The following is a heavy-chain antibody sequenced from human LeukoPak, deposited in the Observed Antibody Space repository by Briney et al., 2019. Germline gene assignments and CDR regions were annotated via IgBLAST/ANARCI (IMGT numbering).Heavy chain of an antibody. J-gene: IGHJ4*02. CDR3: ARTDWYHNDY. Sequence: GGSLRLSCAASGFAFSAYWMHWVRRAPGRGLVWVSRINNDGSNIIYADSVKGRFTISRDNAKNTLYFQMNCLRAEDTAVYYCARTDWYHNDYWGQGTPVTVSS. V-gene: IGHV3-74*01. CDR1: GFAFSAYW. D-gene: IGHD3-9*01. CDR2: INNDGSNI.